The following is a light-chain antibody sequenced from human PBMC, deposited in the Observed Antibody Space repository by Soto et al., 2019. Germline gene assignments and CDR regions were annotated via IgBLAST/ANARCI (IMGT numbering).Light chain of an antibody. CDR2: GAS. V-gene: IGKV3-20*01. CDR3: QQYGSSPGT. CDR1: QSVSNNY. J-gene: IGKJ1*01. Sequence: EIVLTQSPGTLSLYTGERATLSCRASQSVSNNYLAWYQQKPGQAPRLLIYGASNRATGIPDRFSGSGSGTDFTLTISRLEPEDFAVYYCQQYGSSPGTFGQGTKVDTK.